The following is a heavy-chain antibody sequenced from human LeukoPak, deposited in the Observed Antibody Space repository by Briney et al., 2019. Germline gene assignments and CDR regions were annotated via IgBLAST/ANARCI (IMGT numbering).Heavy chain of an antibody. CDR1: GFTFDDYG. J-gene: IGHJ5*02. V-gene: IGHV3-20*01. CDR2: INWNGGRT. Sequence: GGSLRLSCAASGFTFDDYGMSWVRQAPGKGLEWVSGINWNGGRTGYADSVKGRFTISRDNAKNSLYLQMNSMRAEDTALYHCARVWCSSTTYCWFDPWGQGTLVTVSS. CDR3: ARVWCSSTTYCWFDP. D-gene: IGHD2-2*01.